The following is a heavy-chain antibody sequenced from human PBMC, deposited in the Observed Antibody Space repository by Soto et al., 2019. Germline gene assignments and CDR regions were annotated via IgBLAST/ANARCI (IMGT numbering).Heavy chain of an antibody. CDR3: AIIPYDILTGYYGMDV. J-gene: IGHJ6*02. D-gene: IGHD3-9*01. CDR1: GGSISSSSYY. Sequence: SETLSLTCTVSGGSISSSSYYWGWIRQPPGKGLEWIGSIYYSGSTYYNPSLKSRVTISVDTSKNQFSLKLSSVTAADTAVYYCAIIPYDILTGYYGMDVWGQGHTVT. V-gene: IGHV4-39*01. CDR2: IYYSGST.